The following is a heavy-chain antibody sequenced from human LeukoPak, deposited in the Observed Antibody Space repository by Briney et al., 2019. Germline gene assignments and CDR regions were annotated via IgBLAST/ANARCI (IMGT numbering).Heavy chain of an antibody. Sequence: GGSLRLSCAAFGFTFSSYGMSWVRQAPGKGLEWVSSISSGSSYIYYADSVKGRFTISRDNAKNSLYLQMNSLRAEDTAMYYCVREDFYDTRGFDPWGQGTLVTVSS. CDR3: VREDFYDTRGFDP. V-gene: IGHV3-21*01. CDR2: ISSGSSYI. D-gene: IGHD3-22*01. J-gene: IGHJ5*02. CDR1: GFTFSSYG.